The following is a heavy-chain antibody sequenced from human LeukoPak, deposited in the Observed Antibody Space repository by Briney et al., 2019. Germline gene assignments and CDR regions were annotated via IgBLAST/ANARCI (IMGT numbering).Heavy chain of an antibody. CDR3: ARGHGSRYYYYYMDV. CDR2: VYPATSDT. CDR1: GYSFPNYW. D-gene: IGHD6-19*01. J-gene: IGHJ6*03. V-gene: IGHV5-51*01. Sequence: SGESLKISCKGSGYSFPNYWIGWVRQMPGKGLEWIGIVYPATSDTTYSLSFQGQVTISADKSSSTACLQWSSLKASDTAMYYCARGHGSRYYYYYMDVWGKGTTVTVSS.